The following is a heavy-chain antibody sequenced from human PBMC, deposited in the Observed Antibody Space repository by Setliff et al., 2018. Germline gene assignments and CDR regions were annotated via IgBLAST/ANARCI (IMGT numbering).Heavy chain of an antibody. J-gene: IGHJ3*02. V-gene: IGHV4-4*07. CDR3: ARGRMRGSCSGPSCTYDPFDI. D-gene: IGHD2-2*01. CDR2: VYSDGNT. Sequence: SETLSLTCSVSVDLILDHWWTWIRQPAGKGLEWIGQVYSDGNTKYNPSLSDRVTISVDRSSNQFSLILRSVTAADTAVYYCARGRMRGSCSGPSCTYDPFDIWGQGTPVTVSS. CDR1: VDLILDHW.